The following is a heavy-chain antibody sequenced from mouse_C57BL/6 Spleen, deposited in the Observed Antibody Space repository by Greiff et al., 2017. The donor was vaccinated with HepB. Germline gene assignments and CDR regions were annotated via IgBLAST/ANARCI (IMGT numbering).Heavy chain of an antibody. CDR2: VRLKSDNYAT. J-gene: IGHJ2*01. V-gene: IGHV6-3*01. CDR1: GLTFSNYW. CDR3: TGKGLDY. D-gene: IGHD3-3*01. Sequence: EVMLVESGGGLVQPGGSMKLSCVVSGLTFSNYWMNWVRQSPEKGLEWVAQVRLKSDNYATHYAESVKGRFTILRDDSIRSVYLQMNNLRAEDTGIYYCTGKGLDYWGQGTTLTVSS.